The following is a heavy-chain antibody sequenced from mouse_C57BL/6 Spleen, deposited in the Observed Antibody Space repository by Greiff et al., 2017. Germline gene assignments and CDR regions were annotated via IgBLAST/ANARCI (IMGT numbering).Heavy chain of an antibody. Sequence: VQVVESGPGLVAPSQSLSITCTVSGFSLTSYAISWVRQPPGKGLEWLGVIWTGGGTNYNSALKSRLSISKDNSKSQVFLKMNSLQTDDTARYYCARNRATVVERVNYFDYWGQGTTLTVSS. CDR1: GFSLTSYA. CDR3: ARNRATVVERVNYFDY. V-gene: IGHV2-9-1*01. CDR2: IWTGGGT. D-gene: IGHD1-1*01. J-gene: IGHJ2*01.